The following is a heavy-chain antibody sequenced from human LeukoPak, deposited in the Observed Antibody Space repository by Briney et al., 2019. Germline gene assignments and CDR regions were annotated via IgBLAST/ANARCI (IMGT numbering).Heavy chain of an antibody. D-gene: IGHD1-1*01. Sequence: GGSLRLSCAASGFTFSSYWMNWARQAPGKGLEWVAIISYDGSNKYYADSVRGRFTISKDNSQNTLYLQMNSLRAEDTAVYYCASHRGDYATGYFDYWGQGTLVTVSS. CDR1: GFTFSSYW. V-gene: IGHV3-30*03. CDR3: ASHRGDYATGYFDY. J-gene: IGHJ4*02. CDR2: ISYDGSNK.